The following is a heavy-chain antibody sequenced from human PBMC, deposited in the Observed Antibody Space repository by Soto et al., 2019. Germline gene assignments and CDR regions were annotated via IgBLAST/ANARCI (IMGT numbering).Heavy chain of an antibody. CDR1: GGSISSGGYY. D-gene: IGHD2-21*02. V-gene: IGHV4-31*03. Sequence: ASETLSLTCTVSGGSISSGGYYWSWIRQHPGKGLEWIGYIYYSGSTYYNPSLKSRVTISVDTSKNQFSLKLSSVTAADTAVYYCARGFPPINCCGDCLLTDAFDIRAQGTTVTVSS. CDR3: ARGFPPINCCGDCLLTDAFDI. J-gene: IGHJ3*02. CDR2: IYYSGST.